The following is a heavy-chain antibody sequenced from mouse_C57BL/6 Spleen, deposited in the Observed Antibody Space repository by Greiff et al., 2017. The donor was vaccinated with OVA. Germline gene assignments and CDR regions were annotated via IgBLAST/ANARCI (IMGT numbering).Heavy chain of an antibody. Sequence: VQLQQSGPELVKPGASVKIPCKASGYTFTDYNMDWVKQSHGKSLEWIGDINPNNGGTIYNQKFKGKATLTVDKSSSTAYMELRSLTSEDTAVYYCARRRNYGNYAWFAYWGQGTLVTVSA. V-gene: IGHV1-18*01. CDR1: GYTFTDYN. CDR2: INPNNGGT. J-gene: IGHJ3*01. D-gene: IGHD2-1*01. CDR3: ARRRNYGNYAWFAY.